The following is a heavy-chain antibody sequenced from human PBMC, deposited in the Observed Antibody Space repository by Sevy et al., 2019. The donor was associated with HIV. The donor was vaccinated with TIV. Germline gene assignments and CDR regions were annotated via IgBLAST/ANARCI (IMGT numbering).Heavy chain of an antibody. Sequence: SETLSLTCSVSGGSISSHYWSWNRQPAGEGLEWIGRIDTSGGTNYNPSLKTRVTMSIDTSKNQFSLRLRSVTAADTAVYYCARYNFWSGHYDYFDYWGPGALVTVSS. CDR3: ARYNFWSGHYDYFDY. D-gene: IGHD3-3*01. J-gene: IGHJ4*02. CDR1: GGSISSHY. V-gene: IGHV4-4*07. CDR2: IDTSGGT.